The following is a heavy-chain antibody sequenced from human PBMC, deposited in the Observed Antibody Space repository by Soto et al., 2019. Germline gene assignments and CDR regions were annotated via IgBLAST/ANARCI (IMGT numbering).Heavy chain of an antibody. CDR2: FDPEDGET. V-gene: IGHV1-24*01. Sequence: EASVKVSCKVSGYTLTELSMHWVRQAPGKGLEWMGGFDPEDGETIYAQKFQGRVTMTEDTSTDTAYMELSSLRSEDTAVYYCATLGAAAGTEGTFDYWGQGTLVTVSS. CDR3: ATLGAAAGTEGTFDY. CDR1: GYTLTELS. J-gene: IGHJ4*02. D-gene: IGHD6-13*01.